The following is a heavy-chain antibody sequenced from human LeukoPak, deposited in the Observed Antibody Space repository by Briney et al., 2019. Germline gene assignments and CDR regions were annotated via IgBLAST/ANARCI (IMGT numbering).Heavy chain of an antibody. J-gene: IGHJ4*02. D-gene: IGHD4-17*01. CDR3: AREGYGDPLDY. V-gene: IGHV4-61*02. CDR2: IYTSGST. Sequence: SQTLSLTCTVSGGSISSGSYYWSWIRQPAGKGLEWIGRIYTSGSTNYNPSLKSRVTISVDPSKNQFSLKLSSVTAADTAVYYCAREGYGDPLDYWGQGTLVTVSS. CDR1: GGSISSGSYY.